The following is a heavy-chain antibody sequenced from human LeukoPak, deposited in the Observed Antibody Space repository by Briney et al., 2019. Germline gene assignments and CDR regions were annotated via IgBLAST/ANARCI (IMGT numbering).Heavy chain of an antibody. CDR1: GYTFTSYG. CDR2: ISAYNGNT. Sequence: ASVKVSCKASGYTFTSYGISWVRQAPGQGLEWMGWISAYNGNTNYAQKLQGRVTMTTDTSTSTAYMELRSLRSDDTAVYYCARDEDYYDSSGPDDYWGQGTLVTVSS. V-gene: IGHV1-18*01. J-gene: IGHJ4*02. CDR3: ARDEDYYDSSGPDDY. D-gene: IGHD3-22*01.